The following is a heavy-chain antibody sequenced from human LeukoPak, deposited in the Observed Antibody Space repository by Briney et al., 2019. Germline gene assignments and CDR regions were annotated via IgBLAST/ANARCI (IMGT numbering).Heavy chain of an antibody. V-gene: IGHV4-38-2*01. J-gene: IGHJ4*02. CDR1: GGSISSGYY. CDR3: ASSDILTGSVDY. Sequence: PSETLSLTCAVSGGSISSGYYWGWIRQPPGKGLEWIGSIYHSGSTYYNPSLKSRVTISVDTSKNQFSLKLSSVTAADTAVYYCASSDILTGSVDYWGQGTLVTVSS. CDR2: IYHSGST. D-gene: IGHD3-9*01.